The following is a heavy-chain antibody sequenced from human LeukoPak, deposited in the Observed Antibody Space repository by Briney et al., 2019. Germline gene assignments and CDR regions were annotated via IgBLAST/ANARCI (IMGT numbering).Heavy chain of an antibody. CDR3: ARVAYDILTGYLYYFDY. CDR1: GDSISSYF. CDR2: IYASGSA. J-gene: IGHJ4*02. V-gene: IGHV4-4*07. D-gene: IGHD3-9*01. Sequence: NPSETLSLTCTVSGDSISSYFWSWIRQPAGKGQEWIGRIYASGSANYNPSLKSRVTMSVDTSKNQFSLKLSSVTAADTAVYYCARVAYDILTGYLYYFDYWGQGTLVTVSS.